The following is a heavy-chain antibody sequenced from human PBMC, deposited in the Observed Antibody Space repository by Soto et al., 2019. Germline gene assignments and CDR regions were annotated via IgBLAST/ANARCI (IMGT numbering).Heavy chain of an antibody. CDR3: AWANLITILGLFKICFEP. Sequence: SETLARALTVSGGSISSYYWSWIRQPAGKVLEWIGRMYTSGSTNYNPCLKSRVTMSVDTAKKQFSLKLSSVTAADTAVYYCAWANLITILGLFKICFEPWGHGRLVTVS. D-gene: IGHD3-3*01. CDR1: GGSISSYY. V-gene: IGHV4-4*07. J-gene: IGHJ5*02. CDR2: MYTSGST.